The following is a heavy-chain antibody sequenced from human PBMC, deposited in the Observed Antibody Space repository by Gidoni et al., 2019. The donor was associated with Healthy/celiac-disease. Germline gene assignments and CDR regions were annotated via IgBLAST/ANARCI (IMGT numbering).Heavy chain of an antibody. CDR1: GGSFSGYY. CDR2: INHSGST. V-gene: IGHV4-34*01. CDR3: ARGWGCSSTSCYLRPWSFDP. Sequence: QVQLQQWGAGLLQPSETLSLTCAVYGGSFSGYYWSWIRQPPGKGLEWIGEINHSGSTNYNPSLKSRVTISVDTSKNQFSLKLSSVTAADTAVYYCARGWGCSSTSCYLRPWSFDPWGQGTLVTVSS. J-gene: IGHJ5*02. D-gene: IGHD2-2*01.